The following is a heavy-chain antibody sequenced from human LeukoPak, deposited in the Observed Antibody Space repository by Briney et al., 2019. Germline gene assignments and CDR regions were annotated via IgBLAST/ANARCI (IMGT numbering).Heavy chain of an antibody. J-gene: IGHJ4*02. CDR3: ARESQSRVDY. CDR1: GFTFSSHA. D-gene: IGHD2-2*01. CDR2: ISGSGVST. V-gene: IGHV3-23*01. Sequence: GGSLRLSCAASGFTFSSHAMSWVRQAPGKGLEWVSGISGSGVSTYNADSAKSRFTISRDNSKNTLYLQMNSLRAEDTAVYYCARESQSRVDYWGQGTLVTVSS.